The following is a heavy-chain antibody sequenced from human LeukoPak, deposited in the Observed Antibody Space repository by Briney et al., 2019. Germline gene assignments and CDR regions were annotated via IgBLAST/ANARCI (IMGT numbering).Heavy chain of an antibody. CDR1: GFTFDDYA. CDR2: ISWNSGSI. D-gene: IGHD3-22*01. J-gene: IGHJ4*02. Sequence: PGGSLRLSCAASGFTFDDYAMHWVRQAPGKGLEWVSGISWNSGSIGYADSVKGRFTISRDNAKNSLYLQMNSLRAEDTALYYCAKVGTASYYYDSSGYYLDSWGQGTLVTVSS. CDR3: AKVGTASYYYDSSGYYLDS. V-gene: IGHV3-9*01.